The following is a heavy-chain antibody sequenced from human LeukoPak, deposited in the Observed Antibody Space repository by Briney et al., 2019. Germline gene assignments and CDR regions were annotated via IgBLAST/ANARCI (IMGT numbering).Heavy chain of an antibody. CDR3: AIQSFANFDP. J-gene: IGHJ5*02. V-gene: IGHV3-48*03. CDR2: ISSSGSTI. Sequence: GGSLRPSCAASGFTFSSYEMNWVRQAPGKGLEWVSYISSSGSTIYYADSVKGRFTISRDNARNLLFLQMNSLRVEDTAVYYCAIQSFANFDPWGQGTLVTVSS. CDR1: GFTFSSYE. D-gene: IGHD3-16*01.